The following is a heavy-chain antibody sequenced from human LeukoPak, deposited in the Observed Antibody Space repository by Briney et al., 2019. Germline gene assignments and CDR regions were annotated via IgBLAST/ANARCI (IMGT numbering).Heavy chain of an antibody. CDR2: IYYSGST. Sequence: SETLSLTCTVSGGSVSSANYYWSWIRQPPGKGLEWIWYIYYSGSTNYNPSLKSRVSISADTSKNQFTLRLNSVTAADTAVYYCAAILVVPAAIDYWGQGTLVTVSS. CDR1: GGSVSSANYY. CDR3: AAILVVPAAIDY. J-gene: IGHJ4*02. D-gene: IGHD2-2*02. V-gene: IGHV4-30-4*01.